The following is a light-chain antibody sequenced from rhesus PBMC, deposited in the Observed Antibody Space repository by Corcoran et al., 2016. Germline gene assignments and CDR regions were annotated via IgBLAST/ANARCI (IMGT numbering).Light chain of an antibody. CDR3: QQYSSSPYS. CDR1: QSISSW. CDR2: KAS. Sequence: DIQMTQSPSSLSASVGDPVTITCRASQSISSWLAWYQQKPGKAPKLLIYKASSLQRGVPSRFSGSGVGTDFTLTVSSLQSEDLATYYCQQYSSSPYSFGQGTKVEIK. J-gene: IGKJ2*01. V-gene: IGKV1-22*01.